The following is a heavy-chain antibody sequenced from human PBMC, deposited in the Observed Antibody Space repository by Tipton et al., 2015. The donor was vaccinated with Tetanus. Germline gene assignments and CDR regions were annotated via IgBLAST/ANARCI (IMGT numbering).Heavy chain of an antibody. CDR3: AGRGAPKDQMTIIDY. CDR1: GGSISSGDYY. V-gene: IGHV4-30-4*01. J-gene: IGHJ4*02. Sequence: TLSLTCTVSGGSISSGDYYWSWIRQPPGKGLEWIGYIYYSGSTYYNPSLKSRVTISVDTSKNQFSLKLSSVTAADTAVYYCAGRGAPKDQMTIIDYWGQGTLVTVSS. CDR2: IYYSGST. D-gene: IGHD1-26*01.